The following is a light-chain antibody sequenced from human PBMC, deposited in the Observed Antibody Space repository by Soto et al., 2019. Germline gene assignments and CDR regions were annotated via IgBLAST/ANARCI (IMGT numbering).Light chain of an antibody. Sequence: VMTQSPATLSVSPGERATLSCRASQNLRSSLAWYQQKPGQAPRLLIYGASTRATGIPARFSGSGSGTEFTLTISRLEPEDFAVYYCQQYGSSLWTFGQGTKVDIK. J-gene: IGKJ1*01. CDR2: GAS. CDR3: QQYGSSLWT. V-gene: IGKV3-15*01. CDR1: QNLRSS.